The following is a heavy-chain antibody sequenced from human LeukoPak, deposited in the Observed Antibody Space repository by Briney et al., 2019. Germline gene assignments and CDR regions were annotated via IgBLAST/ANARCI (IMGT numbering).Heavy chain of an antibody. CDR1: GYTFTSYG. Sequence: GASVKVSCKASGYTFTSYGISWVRQAPGQGLEWMGWISAYNGNTNYAQKLQGRVTMTTDTSTSTAYMELRSLRSDDTAVYYCARVRAAAGIPAYMDVWGKGTTVTISS. J-gene: IGHJ6*03. D-gene: IGHD6-13*01. V-gene: IGHV1-18*01. CDR3: ARVRAAAGIPAYMDV. CDR2: ISAYNGNT.